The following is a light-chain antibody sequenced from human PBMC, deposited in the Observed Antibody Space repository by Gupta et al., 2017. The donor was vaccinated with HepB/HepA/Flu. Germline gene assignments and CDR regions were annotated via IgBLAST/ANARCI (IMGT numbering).Light chain of an antibody. V-gene: IGKV3-11*01. CDR3: QQRSTHFT. CDR2: DAS. J-gene: IGKJ3*01. CDR1: QSVSSY. Sequence: EIVLTQSPATLSLSPGERATLSCRASQSVSSYLAWYQQKPGQAPRLLIYDASNRATGIPARFSGSGDEKDFTLTSSRREHEDCAVYYWQQRSTHFTFGHGTKVDIK.